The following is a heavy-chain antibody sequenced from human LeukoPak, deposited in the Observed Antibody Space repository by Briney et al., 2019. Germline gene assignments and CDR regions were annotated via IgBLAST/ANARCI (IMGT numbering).Heavy chain of an antibody. CDR2: IYYSGST. CDR1: GGSISSYY. J-gene: IGHJ3*02. V-gene: IGHV4-59*08. Sequence: SETLSLTCTVSGGSISSYYWSWIRQPPGKGLEWIGYIYYSGSTNYNPSLKSRVTISVDTSKNQFSLKLSSVTAADTAVYYCARVALEAFDIWGQGTMVTVSS. CDR3: ARVALEAFDI.